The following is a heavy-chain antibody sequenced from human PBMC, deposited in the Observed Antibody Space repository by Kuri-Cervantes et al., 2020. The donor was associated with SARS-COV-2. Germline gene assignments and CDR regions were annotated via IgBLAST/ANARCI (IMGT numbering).Heavy chain of an antibody. V-gene: IGHV1-2*02. D-gene: IGHD7-27*01. CDR2: INPNSGGT. J-gene: IGHJ6*03. CDR3: ARDLAWGGYYMDV. Sequence: ASVKVSCKASGYTCTGYYMHWWRQDPGQGLEWMGWINPNSGGTNYAQKFQGRVTMTRDTSISTAYMELSRLRSDDTAVYYCARDLAWGGYYMDVWGKGTTVTVSS. CDR1: GYTCTGYY.